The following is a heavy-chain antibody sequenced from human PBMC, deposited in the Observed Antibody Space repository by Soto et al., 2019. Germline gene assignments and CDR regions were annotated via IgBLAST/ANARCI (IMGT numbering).Heavy chain of an antibody. CDR2: IWYDGSNK. V-gene: IGHV3-33*01. D-gene: IGHD3-22*01. Sequence: QVQLVESGGGVVQPGRSLRLSCAASGFTFSSYGMHWVRQAPGKGLEWVAVIWYDGSNKYYADSVKGRFTISRDNSKNPLYLQMNSLGAEDTAVYYCARRRGYYDSSGYSDAFDIWGQGTMVTVSS. CDR3: ARRRGYYDSSGYSDAFDI. CDR1: GFTFSSYG. J-gene: IGHJ3*02.